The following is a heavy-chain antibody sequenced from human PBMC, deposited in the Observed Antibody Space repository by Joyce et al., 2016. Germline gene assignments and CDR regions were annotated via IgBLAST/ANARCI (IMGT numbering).Heavy chain of an antibody. CDR1: GFSLSTSGVG. Sequence: QITLKESGLTLVKPTQTLTLTCTFSGFSLSTSGVGVGWIRQPPGKALEWLARIYWDDDKRYSPSLQSRLIITTDTSKNQVVLTMTNMDPVDTATYYCARMCGGDCYSDAFDIWGQGTMVTVSS. CDR2: IYWDDDK. CDR3: ARMCGGDCYSDAFDI. J-gene: IGHJ3*02. D-gene: IGHD2-21*02. V-gene: IGHV2-5*02.